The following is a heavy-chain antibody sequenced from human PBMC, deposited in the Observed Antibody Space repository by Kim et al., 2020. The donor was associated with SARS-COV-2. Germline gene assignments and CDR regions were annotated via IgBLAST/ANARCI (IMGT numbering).Heavy chain of an antibody. CDR3: ARARYSTSWYGMDV. CDR1: GFYFSNYW. J-gene: IGHJ6*02. CDR2: IYAGDSQT. Sequence: GESLKISCEGYGFYFSNYWIAWVRQMPGKGLEWMGMIYAGDSQTRYSPSFQGQVTISVDKSIGTAYLQWSSLQASDTAKYYCARARYSTSWYGMDVWGQGTTVPVS. V-gene: IGHV5-51*01. D-gene: IGHD6-13*01.